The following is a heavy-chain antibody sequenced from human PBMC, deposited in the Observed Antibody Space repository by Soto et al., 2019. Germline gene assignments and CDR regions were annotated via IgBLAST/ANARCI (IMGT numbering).Heavy chain of an antibody. J-gene: IGHJ5*02. Sequence: ASVKVSCKASGYTFTSYYMHWVRQAPGQGLEWMGIINPSGGSTSYAQKFQGRVTMTRDTSTGTVYMELSSLRSEDTAVYYCARESRDIVVVVAANNWFDPWGQGTLVTVSS. CDR2: INPSGGST. CDR3: ARESRDIVVVVAANNWFDP. V-gene: IGHV1-46*01. D-gene: IGHD2-15*01. CDR1: GYTFTSYY.